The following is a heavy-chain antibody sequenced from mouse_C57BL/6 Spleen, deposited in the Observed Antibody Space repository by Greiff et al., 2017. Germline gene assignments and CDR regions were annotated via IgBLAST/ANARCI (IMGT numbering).Heavy chain of an antibody. D-gene: IGHD2-3*01. Sequence: QVQLQQPGAELVKPGASVKLSCKASGYTFTSYWMHWVKQRPGRGLEWIGRIDPNSGGTTYNEKFKSKATLTVDKPSSTAYMQRSSLTSEDSAVYYCARGAMVRAMDYWGQGTSVTVSS. CDR3: ARGAMVRAMDY. V-gene: IGHV1-72*01. CDR1: GYTFTSYW. J-gene: IGHJ4*01. CDR2: IDPNSGGT.